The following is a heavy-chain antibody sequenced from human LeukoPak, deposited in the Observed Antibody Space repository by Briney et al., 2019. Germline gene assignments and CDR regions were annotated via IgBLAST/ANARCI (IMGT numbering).Heavy chain of an antibody. V-gene: IGHV1-24*01. CDR1: GYTLTGLS. Sequence: ASVKVSCKVSGYTLTGLSMHWVRQAPGRGLEWMGVFDPEDGETIYAQKFQGRVTMTRDTSTDTDYMELSSLRSEDTAVYCCATDRRGSGCSNYYGMDVWGKGTTVTVSS. D-gene: IGHD3-10*01. CDR2: FDPEDGET. J-gene: IGHJ6*04. CDR3: ATDRRGSGCSNYYGMDV.